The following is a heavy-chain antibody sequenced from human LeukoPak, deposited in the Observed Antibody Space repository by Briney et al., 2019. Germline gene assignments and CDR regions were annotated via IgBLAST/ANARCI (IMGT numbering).Heavy chain of an antibody. Sequence: PGGSLRLSCAASGFTFSSYSMNWVRQTPGKGLECVSSICSSSSYIYYAGSVKGRFTISRDNAKSSLYLQMNSLRAEDTAVYYCARGNGDFWIPYWGQGTLVTVSS. V-gene: IGHV3-21*01. D-gene: IGHD3-3*01. J-gene: IGHJ4*02. CDR1: GFTFSSYS. CDR3: ARGNGDFWIPY. CDR2: ICSSSSYI.